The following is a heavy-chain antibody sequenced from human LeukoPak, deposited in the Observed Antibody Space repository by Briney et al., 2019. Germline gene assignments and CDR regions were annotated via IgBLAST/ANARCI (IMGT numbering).Heavy chain of an antibody. CDR2: INHSGST. V-gene: IGHV4-34*01. CDR3: AREDSSSTGAFDF. CDR1: GGSFSGYY. Sequence: SETLSLTCAVYGGSFSGYYWNWIRQPPGKGLEWIGEINHSGSTNYSPSLNSRVTISVDTSKNQFSLNLSSVTAADTALYFCAREDSSSTGAFDFWGQGTMVTVSS. D-gene: IGHD2-2*01. J-gene: IGHJ3*01.